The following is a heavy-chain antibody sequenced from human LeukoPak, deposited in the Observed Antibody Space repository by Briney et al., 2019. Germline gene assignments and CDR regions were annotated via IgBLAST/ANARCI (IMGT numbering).Heavy chain of an antibody. CDR1: GGTFSSYA. D-gene: IGHD3-22*01. Sequence: SVKVSCKASGGTFSSYAISWVRQAPGQGLEWMGGIIPISGTANYAQKFQGRVTITTDESTSTAYMELSSLRSEDTAVYYCASTQKRAYYYDSSGYPFDYWGQGTLVTVSS. CDR2: IIPISGTA. CDR3: ASTQKRAYYYDSSGYPFDY. V-gene: IGHV1-69*05. J-gene: IGHJ4*02.